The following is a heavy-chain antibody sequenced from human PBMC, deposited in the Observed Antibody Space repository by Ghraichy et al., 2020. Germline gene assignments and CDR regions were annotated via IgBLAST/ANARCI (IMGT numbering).Heavy chain of an antibody. CDR2: IYYTGRT. CDR3: EKGLEDEILMGSSMDV. J-gene: IGHJ6*02. D-gene: IGHD3-9*01. Sequence: SETLSLTCTVSGGSISSYYWSWIRQPPGKGLEWLGYIYYTGRTNYNPSLKSRLTISIDTSKNQFSLKLSSVTAADTAVYYCEKGLEDEILMGSSMDVWGQGTTVTVPS. CDR1: GGSISSYY. V-gene: IGHV4-59*01.